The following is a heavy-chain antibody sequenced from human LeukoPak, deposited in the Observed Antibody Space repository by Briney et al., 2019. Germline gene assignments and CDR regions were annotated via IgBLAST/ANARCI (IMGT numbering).Heavy chain of an antibody. CDR1: GDSVSSNSAA. CDR3: ARDLNNPTYSGYDSYYYGMDV. J-gene: IGHJ6*02. Sequence: SQTLSLTCAISGDSVSSNSAAWNWIRQSPSRGLEWLGRTYYRSKWYNDYAVSVKSRITINPDTSKNQFSLQLNSVTPEDTAVYYCARDLNNPTYSGYDSYYYGMDVWGQGTTVTVSS. CDR2: TYYRSKWYN. D-gene: IGHD5-12*01. V-gene: IGHV6-1*01.